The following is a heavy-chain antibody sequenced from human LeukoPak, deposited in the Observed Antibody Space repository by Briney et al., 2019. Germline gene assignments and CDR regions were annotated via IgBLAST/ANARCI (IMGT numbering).Heavy chain of an antibody. D-gene: IGHD6-19*01. J-gene: IGHJ6*02. CDR3: ARTRYSSGWSPTYGMDV. Sequence: ASETRSLTCTVSGGSISSYYWSWIRQPPGKGLEWIGYIYYSGSTNYNPSLKSRVTISVDTSKNQFSLKLSSATAADTAVYYCARTRYSSGWSPTYGMDVWGQGTTVTVSS. V-gene: IGHV4-59*01. CDR1: GGSISSYY. CDR2: IYYSGST.